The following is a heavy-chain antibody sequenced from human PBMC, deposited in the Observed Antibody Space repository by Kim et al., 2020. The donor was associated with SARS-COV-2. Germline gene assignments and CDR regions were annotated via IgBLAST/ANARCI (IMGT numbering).Heavy chain of an antibody. J-gene: IGHJ6*02. D-gene: IGHD3-10*01. V-gene: IGHV4-30-2*05. CDR3: ARDKTPSGTYGMDV. Sequence: NPTLKEPVTISVDTSKNQCSLKPSSVTAADTAVYYCARDKTPSGTYGMDVWGQGTTVTVSS.